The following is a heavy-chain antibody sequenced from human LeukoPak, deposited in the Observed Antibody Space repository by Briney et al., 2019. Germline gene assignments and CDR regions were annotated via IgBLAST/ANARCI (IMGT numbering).Heavy chain of an antibody. V-gene: IGHV4-31*03. CDR2: IYYSGST. J-gene: IGHJ6*02. D-gene: IGHD3-22*01. CDR1: GGSISSGGYY. CDR3: ARDRGSGDSSGYYPDYYYGMDV. Sequence: PSETLSLTCTVSGGSISSGGYYWSWIRQHPGKGLEWIGDIYYSGSTYYNPSLKSRVTISVGTSKNQFSLKLSSVTAADTAVYYCARDRGSGDSSGYYPDYYYGMDVWGQGTTVTVSS.